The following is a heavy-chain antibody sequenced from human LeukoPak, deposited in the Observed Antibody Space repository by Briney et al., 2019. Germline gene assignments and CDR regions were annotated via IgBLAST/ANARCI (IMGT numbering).Heavy chain of an antibody. Sequence: GGSLRLSCAASGITLSNYGMTWVRQAPGKGLEWVAVISDTGGRTNYADSVKGRFTISRDNPKNTLYLQMNSLRAEDTAVYFCAKRGVVIRVILVGFHKEAYYFDSWGQGALVTVSS. CDR3: AKRGVVIRVILVGFHKEAYYFDS. V-gene: IGHV3-23*01. J-gene: IGHJ4*02. D-gene: IGHD3-22*01. CDR1: GITLSNYG. CDR2: ISDTGGRT.